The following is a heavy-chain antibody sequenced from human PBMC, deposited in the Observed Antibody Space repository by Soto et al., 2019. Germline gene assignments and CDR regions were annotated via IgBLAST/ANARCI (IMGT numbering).Heavy chain of an antibody. V-gene: IGHV4-39*01. CDR3: SRRAPEGFDP. J-gene: IGHJ5*02. CDR2: INSSGST. Sequence: LSLTCTVSGGSFGSSAYYWGWIRRAPGKGLEWIGSINSSGSTFSNPSLKSRVTLSVDTSKNQFSLKLTSVTAADTALYYCSRRAPEGFDPWGQGTLVTVSS. CDR1: GGSFGSSAYY.